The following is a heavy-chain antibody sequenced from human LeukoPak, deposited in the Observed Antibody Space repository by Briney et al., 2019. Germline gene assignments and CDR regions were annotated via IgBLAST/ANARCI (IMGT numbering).Heavy chain of an antibody. D-gene: IGHD2-8*01. CDR3: AIWMGNNGDFTGPLDY. CDR2: ISSAGGNI. Sequence: GGSLRLSCAASGFTFRNYGLSWFRQAPGKGLEWVSYISSAGGNINYADSVKGRFIISRDNGKNSLYLQMNSLRAEDTAVYYCAIWMGNNGDFTGPLDYWGRGTLVTVSS. J-gene: IGHJ4*02. V-gene: IGHV3-48*01. CDR1: GFTFRNYG.